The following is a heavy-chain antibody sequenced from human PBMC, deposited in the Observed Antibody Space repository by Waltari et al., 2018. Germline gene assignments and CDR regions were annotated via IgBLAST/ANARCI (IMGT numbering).Heavy chain of an antibody. CDR3: AKSLGSYAAYFDY. Sequence: QVQLQESGPGLVKPSETLSLTCAVSGYSISSGYYWGWLRQPPGKGLEWIGSIYHSGSTYYNPSLKSRVTISVDTSKNQFSLKLSSVTAADTAVYYCAKSLGSYAAYFDYWGQGTLVTVSS. CDR2: IYHSGST. V-gene: IGHV4-38-2*01. CDR1: GYSISSGYY. D-gene: IGHD2-2*01. J-gene: IGHJ4*02.